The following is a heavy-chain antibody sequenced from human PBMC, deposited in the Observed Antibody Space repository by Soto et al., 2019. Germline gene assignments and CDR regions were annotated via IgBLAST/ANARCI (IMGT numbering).Heavy chain of an antibody. CDR1: GGSISSYY. Sequence: QVQLQESGPGLVKPSETLSLTCTVSGGSISSYYWSWIRQPPGKGLEWIGYIYYSGSTNYNPSLKSRVTISVDTSKNQFSLKLSSVTAADTAVYYCARQVVDDYGDYPRGEFDYWGQGTLVTVSS. D-gene: IGHD4-17*01. CDR3: ARQVVDDYGDYPRGEFDY. J-gene: IGHJ4*02. V-gene: IGHV4-59*08. CDR2: IYYSGST.